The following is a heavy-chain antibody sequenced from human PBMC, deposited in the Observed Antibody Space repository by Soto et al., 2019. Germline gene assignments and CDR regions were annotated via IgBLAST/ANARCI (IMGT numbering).Heavy chain of an antibody. Sequence: SETLSLTCTVSGGSVSNISDYWSWVRQPPGKGLEWIGYIYYSGSADYNPSLGSRVTISLDTSKNQFSLKLSSVTTADTAVYYCARGVVFGYYYYHMDLSSQVTTVTVSS. V-gene: IGHV4-61*01. CDR3: ARGVVFGYYYYHMDL. D-gene: IGHD3-10*01. J-gene: IGHJ6*02. CDR2: IYYSGSA. CDR1: GGSVSNISDY.